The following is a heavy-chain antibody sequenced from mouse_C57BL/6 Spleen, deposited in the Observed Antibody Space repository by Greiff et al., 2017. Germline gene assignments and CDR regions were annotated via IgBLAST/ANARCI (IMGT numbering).Heavy chain of an antibody. V-gene: IGHV1-53*01. D-gene: IGHD2-3*01. CDR1: GYTFTSYW. J-gene: IGHJ2*01. CDR2: INPSNGGT. CDR3: ARVTGDGYYEVDD. Sequence: QVQLQQPGTELVKPGASVKLSCKASGYTFTSYWMHWVKQRPGQGLEWIGNINPSNGGTNYNEKFKSKATLTVDKSSSTAYMQLSSRKSEDSAVYYCARVTGDGYYEVDDWGKGTTLTVSS.